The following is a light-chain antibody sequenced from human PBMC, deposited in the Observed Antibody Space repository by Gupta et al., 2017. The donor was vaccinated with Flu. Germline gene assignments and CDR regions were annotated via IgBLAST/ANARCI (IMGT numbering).Light chain of an antibody. Sequence: GKTTTNNVWGSKVGTNGLDWYHQKPAQAPVLLFYDDSSRHSGTPERFSGSNSGTTATLTTSRVEAGDEADYHCQVWDGDSDHQLFGGGTKLTVL. CDR3: QVWDGDSDHQL. J-gene: IGLJ3*02. CDR1: KVGTNG. V-gene: IGLV3-21*03. CDR2: DDS.